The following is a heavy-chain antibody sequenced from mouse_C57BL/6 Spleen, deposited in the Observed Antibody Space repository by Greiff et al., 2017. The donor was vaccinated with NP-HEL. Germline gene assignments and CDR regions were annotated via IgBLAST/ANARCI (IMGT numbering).Heavy chain of an antibody. J-gene: IGHJ3*01. Sequence: QVQLQQSGAELVRPGASVTLSCKASGYTFTDYEMHWVKQTPVHGLEWIGAIDPETGGTAYNQKFKGKAILTADKSSSTAYMELRSLTSEDSAVYYCTRSGTSEKFAYWGQGTLVTVSA. V-gene: IGHV1-15*01. CDR3: TRSGTSEKFAY. D-gene: IGHD4-1*01. CDR1: GYTFTDYE. CDR2: IDPETGGT.